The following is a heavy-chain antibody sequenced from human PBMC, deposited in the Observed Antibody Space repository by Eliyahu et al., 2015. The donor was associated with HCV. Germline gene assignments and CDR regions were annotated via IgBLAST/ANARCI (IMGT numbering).Heavy chain of an antibody. J-gene: IGHJ3*02. CDR1: GFXFSSXG. Sequence: QVQLVESGGGVVXPGRSLRLXCAAXGFXFSSXGMHXVRQAPGKGLEWVAVISYDGSNKYYADSVKGRFTISRDNSKNTLYLQMNSLRAEDTAVYYCACWDSSGYYGDAFDIWGQGTMVTVSS. CDR2: ISYDGSNK. D-gene: IGHD3-22*01. CDR3: ACWDSSGYYGDAFDI. V-gene: IGHV3-30*03.